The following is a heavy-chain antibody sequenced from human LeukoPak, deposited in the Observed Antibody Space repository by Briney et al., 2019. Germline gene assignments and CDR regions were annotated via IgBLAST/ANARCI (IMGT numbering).Heavy chain of an antibody. CDR2: IWYDGSNK. D-gene: IGHD6-13*01. V-gene: IGHV3-33*08. J-gene: IGHJ4*02. CDR3: ARRGGSSSPDY. Sequence: GGSLRLSCAASGFTFSSYGMHWVRQAPGKGLEWVAVIWYDGSNKYYADSVKGRFTISRDNSKNTLYLQMNSLRAEDTAVYYCARRGGSSSPDYWGQGTLVTVSS. CDR1: GFTFSSYG.